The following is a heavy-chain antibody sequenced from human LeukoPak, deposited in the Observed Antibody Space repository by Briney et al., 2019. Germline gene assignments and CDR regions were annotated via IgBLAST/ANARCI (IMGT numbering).Heavy chain of an antibody. D-gene: IGHD5-18*01. V-gene: IGHV3-23*01. CDR1: GFTFSSYA. J-gene: IGHJ4*02. CDR3: AKVGVQEDTAMDFDY. CDR2: ISGSGGST. Sequence: PGGSLRLSCAASGFTFSSYAMSWVRQAPGRGLEWVSAISGSGGSTYYADSVKGRFTISRDNSKNTLYLQMNSLRAEDTAVYYCAKVGVQEDTAMDFDYRGQGTLVTVSS.